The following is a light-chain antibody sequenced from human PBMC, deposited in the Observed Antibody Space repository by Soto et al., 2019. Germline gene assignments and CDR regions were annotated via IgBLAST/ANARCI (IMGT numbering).Light chain of an antibody. CDR3: CSYVGAKTYV. Sequence: QSVLTQPASVSGSPGQSITISCTGTSSTVGGFNVVSWYQQHPGKAPKVIIYEGIKRPSGVSNRFSGSNSGSTASLTISGLQAEDEADYYCCSYVGAKTYVFGTGNEVTVL. J-gene: IGLJ1*01. CDR1: SSTVGGFNV. CDR2: EGI. V-gene: IGLV2-23*01.